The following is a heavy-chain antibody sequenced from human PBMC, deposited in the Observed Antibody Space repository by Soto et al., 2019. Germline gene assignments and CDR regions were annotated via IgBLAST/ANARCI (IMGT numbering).Heavy chain of an antibody. Sequence: SETLSLTCTVSGGSIGSGDYYWSWIRQPPGKGLEWIGYIYHTGTTYYNMSLKSRVTISVDRSKNQFSLKLSSVTAADTAVYYCARSATYSGSYGYFDLWGRGT. CDR3: ARSATYSGSYGYFDL. CDR1: GGSIGSGDYY. J-gene: IGHJ2*01. CDR2: IYHTGTT. V-gene: IGHV4-30-2*01. D-gene: IGHD1-26*01.